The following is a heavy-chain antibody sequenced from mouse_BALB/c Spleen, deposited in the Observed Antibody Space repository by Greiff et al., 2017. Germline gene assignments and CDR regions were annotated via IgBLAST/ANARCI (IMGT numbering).Heavy chain of an antibody. CDR2: ISSGSSTI. J-gene: IGHJ4*01. CDR1: GFTFSSFG. CDR3: ARHGSLYAMDY. Sequence: VQLKESGGGLVQPGGSRKLSCAASGFTFSSFGMHWVRQAPEKGLEWVAYISSGSSTIYYADTVKGRFTISRDNPKNTLFLQMTSLRSEDTAMYYCARHGSLYAMDYWGQGTSVTGSS. D-gene: IGHD1-1*01. V-gene: IGHV5-17*02.